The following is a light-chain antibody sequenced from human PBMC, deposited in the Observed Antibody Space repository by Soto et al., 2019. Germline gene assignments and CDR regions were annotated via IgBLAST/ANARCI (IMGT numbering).Light chain of an antibody. V-gene: IGKV1-5*01. Sequence: DIQMTQSPSTLSTSVGARVTITCRASQRVAYWLAWYQQKPGKAPSLLIYGGSTLATGVPPRFSGGGFGTEFTLNISSVQPDDSALYYCQHYNTYSKAFGPGTRVEIK. CDR1: QRVAYW. J-gene: IGKJ2*01. CDR3: QHYNTYSKA. CDR2: GGS.